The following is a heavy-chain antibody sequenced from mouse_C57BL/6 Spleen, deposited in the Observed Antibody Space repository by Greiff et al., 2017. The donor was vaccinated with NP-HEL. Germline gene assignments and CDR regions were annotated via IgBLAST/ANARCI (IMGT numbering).Heavy chain of an antibody. J-gene: IGHJ2*01. CDR1: GFSLTSYG. Sequence: VKLEESGPGLVAPSQSLSITCTVSGFSLTSYGVSWVRQPPGKGLEWLGVIWGDGSTNYHSALISRLSLSKDNSKSQVVLKLNSLQTDDTATYYCAKEAGTNYFDYWGQGTTLTVSS. D-gene: IGHD4-1*01. V-gene: IGHV2-3*01. CDR3: AKEAGTNYFDY. CDR2: IWGDGST.